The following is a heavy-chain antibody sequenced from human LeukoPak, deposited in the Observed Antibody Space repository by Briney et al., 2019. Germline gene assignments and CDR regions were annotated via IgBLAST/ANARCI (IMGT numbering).Heavy chain of an antibody. Sequence: SETLSLTCTVSGGSISSGDYYWSWIRQPPGKGLEWIGYIYYSGSTYYNPSLKSRVTISVGTSKNQFSLKLSSVTAADTAVYYCASTYDFWSGYYSGPLDYWGQGTLVTVSS. CDR2: IYYSGST. V-gene: IGHV4-30-4*08. D-gene: IGHD3-3*01. CDR1: GGSISSGDYY. J-gene: IGHJ4*02. CDR3: ASTYDFWSGYYSGPLDY.